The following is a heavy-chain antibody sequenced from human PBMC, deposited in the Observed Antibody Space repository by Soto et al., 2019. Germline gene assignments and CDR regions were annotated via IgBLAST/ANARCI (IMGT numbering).Heavy chain of an antibody. CDR2: IHRDGSST. D-gene: IGHD1-1*01. CDR1: GFTFSSYW. Sequence: EVQLVESGGGLVQPGGSLRLSCAASGFTFSSYWMHWVRQVPGKGLVWVSRIHRDGSSTGYADSVKGRFTISRDNAKNTLYLQMNSLRAEDTAVYYCAREWKLVSLDPWGQGPLVTVSS. J-gene: IGHJ5*02. V-gene: IGHV3-74*01. CDR3: AREWKLVSLDP.